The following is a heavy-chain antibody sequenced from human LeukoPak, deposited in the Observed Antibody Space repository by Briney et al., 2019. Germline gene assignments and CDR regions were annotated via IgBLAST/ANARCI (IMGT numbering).Heavy chain of an antibody. V-gene: IGHV4-59*12. CDR2: IYYSGST. D-gene: IGHD6-13*01. J-gene: IGHJ4*02. CDR3: ARCHSSSWYDY. CDR1: GGSISSYY. Sequence: SSETLSLTCTVSGGSISSYYWSWIRQPPGKGLEWIGYIYYSGSTNYNPSLKSRVTISVDTSKNQFSLKLSSVTAADTAVYYCARCHSSSWYDYWGQGTLVTVSS.